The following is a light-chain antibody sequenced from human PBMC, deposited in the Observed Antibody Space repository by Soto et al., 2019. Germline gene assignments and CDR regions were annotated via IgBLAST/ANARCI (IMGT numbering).Light chain of an antibody. Sequence: EIVMTQSPATLSVSPGERVTLSCRASQSVSSALAWYQQKPGQAPRLLISGASTRATGIPARFSGSGSGTEFTLTISSLQSEDSAVYYCQQYHKWPPITFSQGTRLEI. CDR2: GAS. J-gene: IGKJ5*01. CDR3: QQYHKWPPIT. V-gene: IGKV3-15*01. CDR1: QSVSSA.